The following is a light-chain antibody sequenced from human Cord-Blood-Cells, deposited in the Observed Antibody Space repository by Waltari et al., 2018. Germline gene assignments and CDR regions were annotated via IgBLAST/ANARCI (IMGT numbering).Light chain of an antibody. Sequence: QSALTQPASVSGSPGQSITISCTGTSSDVGGSNYVPWYQQHPGKAPQLMIYDVSNRPSGVSNRFSGSKSGNTASLTISGLQAEDEADYYCSSYTSSSTLVFGGGTKLTVL. V-gene: IGLV2-14*01. J-gene: IGLJ2*01. CDR3: SSYTSSSTLV. CDR1: SSDVGGSNY. CDR2: DVS.